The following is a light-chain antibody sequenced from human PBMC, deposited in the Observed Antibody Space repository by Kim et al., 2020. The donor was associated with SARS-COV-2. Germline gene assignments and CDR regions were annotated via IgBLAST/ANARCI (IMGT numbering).Light chain of an antibody. V-gene: IGKV1-8*01. J-gene: IGKJ1*01. CDR2: AAS. Sequence: AIRMTQSPSSFSASTGDRVTITCRASQGISSYLAWYQQKPGKAPKLLIYAASTLESGVPSRFSGSGSGTDFTLTISCLQSEDFATYYCQQYDSYPRTFGQGTKVDIK. CDR3: QQYDSYPRT. CDR1: QGISSY.